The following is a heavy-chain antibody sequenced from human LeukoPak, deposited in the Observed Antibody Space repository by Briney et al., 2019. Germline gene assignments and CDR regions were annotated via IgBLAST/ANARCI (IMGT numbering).Heavy chain of an antibody. CDR2: ISTGTYI. CDR1: GFTFSRFE. CDR3: AKNGDRGAYCTGGTCYPYFYYYMDV. V-gene: IGHV3-48*03. Sequence: GGSLRLSCVAAGFTFSRFEMNWVRQAPGKGLEWISHISTGTYIAYTDSVKGRFTISRDNAKNSLYLQMNSLRAEDTAIYYCAKNGDRGAYCTGGTCYPYFYYYMDVWGKGTTVTI. J-gene: IGHJ6*03. D-gene: IGHD2-15*01.